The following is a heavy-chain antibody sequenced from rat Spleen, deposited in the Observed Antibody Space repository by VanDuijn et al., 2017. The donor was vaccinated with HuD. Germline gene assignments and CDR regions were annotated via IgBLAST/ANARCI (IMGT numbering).Heavy chain of an antibody. D-gene: IGHD1-11*01. V-gene: IGHV5-58*01. J-gene: IGHJ2*01. CDR3: TRRRSHFDY. CDR2: ISLGGGNT. Sequence: EVQLVETGGGLVQPGRSLKLSCVASGFTFNRYWMYWVRQAPGKGLEWVSSISLGGGNTYSRDSVRGRFTISRDNAKSTLYLQMNSLRSEDTATYYCTRRRSHFDYWGQGVMVTVSS. CDR1: GFTFNRYW.